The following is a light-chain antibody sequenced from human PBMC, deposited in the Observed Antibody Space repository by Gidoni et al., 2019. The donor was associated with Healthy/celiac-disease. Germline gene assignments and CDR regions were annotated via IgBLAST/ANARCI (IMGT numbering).Light chain of an antibody. CDR2: AAS. Sequence: AIRITQSPSSLSASTGDRVTITCRASQGISSYVAWYQQKPGKAPKLLIYAASTLQSGVPSRFSGSGSGTDFTLTISCLQSEDFATYYCQQYYSYSYTFGQGTKLEIK. CDR1: QGISSY. CDR3: QQYYSYSYT. J-gene: IGKJ2*01. V-gene: IGKV1-8*01.